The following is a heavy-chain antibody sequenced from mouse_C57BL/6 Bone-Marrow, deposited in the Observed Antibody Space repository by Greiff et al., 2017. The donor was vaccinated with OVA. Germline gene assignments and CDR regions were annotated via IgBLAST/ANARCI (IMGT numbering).Heavy chain of an antibody. CDR3: ASKDYDYEAWFAY. Sequence: EVQLVESGPGLVKPSQSLSLTCSVTGYSITSGYYWNWIRQFPGNKLEWMGYISYDGSNNYNPSLKNRISITRDTSKNQFFLKLNSVTTEDTATYYCASKDYDYEAWFAYWGQGTLVTVSA. D-gene: IGHD2-4*01. CDR1: GYSITSGYY. CDR2: ISYDGSN. J-gene: IGHJ3*01. V-gene: IGHV3-6*01.